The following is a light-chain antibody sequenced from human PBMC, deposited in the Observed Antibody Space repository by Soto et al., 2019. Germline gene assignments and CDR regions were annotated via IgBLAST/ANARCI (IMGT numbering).Light chain of an antibody. V-gene: IGKV3-20*01. CDR3: QQYGSSPLT. Sequence: EIVLTQSPGTLSLSPGERATLSCRASQSVSSSYLAWYQQKPGQAPRLLIYGASSRATGIPDRFSGSVSGPDFTLTISRLEPEDFAVYYCQQYGSSPLTFVGGTKVEIK. J-gene: IGKJ4*01. CDR2: GAS. CDR1: QSVSSSY.